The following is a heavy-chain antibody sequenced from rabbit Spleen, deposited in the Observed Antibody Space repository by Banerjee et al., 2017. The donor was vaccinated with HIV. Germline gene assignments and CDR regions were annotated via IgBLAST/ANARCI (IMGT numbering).Heavy chain of an antibody. CDR1: GFSFSSGYD. V-gene: IGHV1S40*01. Sequence: QLLEESGGGLVKPGASLTLTCKASGFSFSSGYDMCWVRQAPGKGLEWIGCINIGPIITYYASWAKGRFIMSRTSSTTVTLQMTSLTAADTATYICARDLVTVIGWNFNLWGQGTLVTVS. CDR3: ARDLVTVIGWNFNL. CDR2: INIGPIIT. J-gene: IGHJ4*01. D-gene: IGHD5-1*01.